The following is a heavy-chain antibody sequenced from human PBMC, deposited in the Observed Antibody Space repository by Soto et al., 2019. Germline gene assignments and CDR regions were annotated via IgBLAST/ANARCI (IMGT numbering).Heavy chain of an antibody. J-gene: IGHJ4*02. V-gene: IGHV3-48*03. CDR2: ISSSGSTI. CDR1: GFTFSSYE. D-gene: IGHD6-13*01. Sequence: GSLRLSCAASGFTFSSYEMNWVRQAPGKGLEWVSYISSSGSTIYYADSVKGRFTISRDNAKNTLCLQMNSLRAEDTAVYYCANGQQQLVPLFDYWGQGTLVTVSS. CDR3: ANGQQQLVPLFDY.